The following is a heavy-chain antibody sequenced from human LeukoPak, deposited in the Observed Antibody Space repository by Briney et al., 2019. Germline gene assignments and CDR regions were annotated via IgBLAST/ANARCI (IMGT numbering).Heavy chain of an antibody. CDR3: VAAAAGQPDIDY. D-gene: IGHD6-13*01. J-gene: IGHJ4*02. CDR1: GGSISSNSYY. CDR2: IYYSGST. V-gene: IGHV4-39*07. Sequence: ASETLSLTCAVSGGSISSNSYYWGWIRQPPGKGLEWIGSIYYSGSTYYNPSLKSRVTMSVDTSKDQFSLKLSSVTAADTAVYYCVAAAAGQPDIDYWGQGTLVTVSS.